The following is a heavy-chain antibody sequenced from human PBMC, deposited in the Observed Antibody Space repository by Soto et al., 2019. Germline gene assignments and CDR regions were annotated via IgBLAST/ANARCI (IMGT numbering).Heavy chain of an antibody. J-gene: IGHJ1*01. CDR1: GGSISSGGYY. Sequence: PSETLSLTCTVSGGSISSGGYYWSWIRQHPGKGLEWIGYIYYSGSTYYNPSLKSRVTISVDTSINTAYMQLSRLTSDDTAVYFCATDDGHYYGSVWGQGTLVTVSS. CDR2: IYYSGST. V-gene: IGHV4-31*03. D-gene: IGHD3-22*01. CDR3: ATDDGHYYGSV.